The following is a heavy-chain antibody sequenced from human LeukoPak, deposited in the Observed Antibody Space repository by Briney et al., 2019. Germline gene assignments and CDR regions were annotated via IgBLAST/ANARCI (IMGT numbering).Heavy chain of an antibody. CDR3: ARDSLGGSYRNDAFDI. CDR1: GFTFSRSS. Sequence: GGSLRLSCAASGFTFSRSSMNWVRQAPGKGLEWVSSITTSSSYIYYTDSVKGRFTISRDNAKNTLYLQMNSLRAEDTAVYYCARDSLGGSYRNDAFDIWGQGTKVTVSS. D-gene: IGHD1-26*01. CDR2: ITTSSSYI. V-gene: IGHV3-21*01. J-gene: IGHJ3*02.